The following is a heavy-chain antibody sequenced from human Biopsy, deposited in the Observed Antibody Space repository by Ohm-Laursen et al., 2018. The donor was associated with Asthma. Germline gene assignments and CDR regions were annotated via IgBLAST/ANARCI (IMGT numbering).Heavy chain of an antibody. Sequence: ASVKVSCKISGYSLADLSMHWVRQAPGQGLEWMGGHDHEEGGTVNARRFQGRVTMTEDTSTDTAYMERGSLSSDDTAVYYCASDFPKDYVRYNFQFWGQGTLVTVSS. J-gene: IGHJ4*02. V-gene: IGHV1-24*01. CDR1: GYSLADLS. CDR3: ASDFPKDYVRYNFQF. CDR2: HDHEEGGT. D-gene: IGHD4-17*01.